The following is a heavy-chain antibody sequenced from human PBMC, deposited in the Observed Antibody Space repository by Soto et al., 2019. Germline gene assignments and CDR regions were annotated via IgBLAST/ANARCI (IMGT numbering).Heavy chain of an antibody. CDR3: ARDPVVGGVRSCGSIWFDP. D-gene: IGHD6-25*01. CDR1: GYTFTRYG. Sequence: QVQLVQSGAEVKKPGASVKVSCKASGYTFTRYGISWVRQAPGQGLEWMGWISANTGNTNYAQKFQGRVTLTPYTSTSTAYVERRSLRSDDTAVYYSARDPVVGGVRSCGSIWFDPWGQGTLVTVSS. J-gene: IGHJ5*02. V-gene: IGHV1-18*01. CDR2: ISANTGNT.